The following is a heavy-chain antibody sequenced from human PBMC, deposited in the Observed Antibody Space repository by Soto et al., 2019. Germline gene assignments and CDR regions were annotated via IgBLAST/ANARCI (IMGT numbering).Heavy chain of an antibody. V-gene: IGHV4-39*01. D-gene: IGHD3-22*01. CDR3: ARHDPTYYYDSSGYDYFDY. CDR1: GGSISSSSYY. J-gene: IGHJ4*02. CDR2: IYYSGST. Sequence: PSETLSLTCTVSGGSISSSSYYWGWIRQPPGKGLGGIGRIYYSGSTYYHPSLKSRVTISVNTSKNQFSLKLSSVTAADTAVYYCARHDPTYYYDSSGYDYFDYCGQGTLVTVSS.